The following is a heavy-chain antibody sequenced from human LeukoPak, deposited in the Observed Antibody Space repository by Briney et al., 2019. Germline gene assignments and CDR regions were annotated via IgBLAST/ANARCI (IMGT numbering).Heavy chain of an antibody. V-gene: IGHV4-34*01. CDR2: INHSGST. CDR3: AREGYSYGYGLDY. J-gene: IGHJ4*02. Sequence: SETLSLTCAVYGGSFSGYYWSWIRQPPGKGLEWIGEINHSGSTNYNPSLKSRVTMSVDKSKNQFSLKLSSVTAADTAVYYCAREGYSYGYGLDYWGQGTLVTVSS. D-gene: IGHD5-18*01. CDR1: GGSFSGYY.